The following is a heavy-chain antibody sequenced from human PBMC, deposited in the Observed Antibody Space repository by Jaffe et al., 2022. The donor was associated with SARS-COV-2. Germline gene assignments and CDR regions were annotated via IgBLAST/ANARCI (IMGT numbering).Heavy chain of an antibody. D-gene: IGHD6-19*01. CDR1: GYTFTGYY. CDR2: INPNSGGT. Sequence: QVQLVQSGAEVKKPGASVKVSCKASGYTFTGYYMHWVRQAPGQGLEWMGRINPNSGGTNYAQKFQGRVTMTRDTSISTAYMELSRLRSDDTAVYYCARDMSSSGWYGGYDYYYYYGMDVWGQGTTVTVSS. V-gene: IGHV1-2*06. J-gene: IGHJ6*02. CDR3: ARDMSSSGWYGGYDYYYYYGMDV.